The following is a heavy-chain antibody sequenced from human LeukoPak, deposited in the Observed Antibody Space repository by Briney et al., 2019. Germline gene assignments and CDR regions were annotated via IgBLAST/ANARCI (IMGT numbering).Heavy chain of an antibody. CDR1: KFTFSSYW. J-gene: IGHJ4*02. V-gene: IGHV3-30-3*01. Sequence: PGGSLRLSCAASKFTFSSYWMHWVRQAPGKGLEWVAVISYDGSNKYYADSVKGRFTISRDNSKNTLYLQMNSLRAEDTAVYYCAREGFYYDSSGFFDYWGQGTLVTVSS. CDR3: AREGFYYDSSGFFDY. D-gene: IGHD3-22*01. CDR2: ISYDGSNK.